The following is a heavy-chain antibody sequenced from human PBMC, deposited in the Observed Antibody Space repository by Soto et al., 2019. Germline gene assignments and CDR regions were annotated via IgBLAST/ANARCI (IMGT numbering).Heavy chain of an antibody. J-gene: IGHJ4*02. CDR2: ISANNGNT. CDR3: ASNPGSSALDY. D-gene: IGHD6-6*01. Sequence: QVQLVQSGAEVKKPGASVKVSCKASGYTFTNYGISWVRQAPGQGLEWMGWISANNGNTNYEQKLQGRVTMTTDTSTITAYMELRSLRSADTAVYYSASNPGSSALDYWGQATLVTVSS. CDR1: GYTFTNYG. V-gene: IGHV1-18*01.